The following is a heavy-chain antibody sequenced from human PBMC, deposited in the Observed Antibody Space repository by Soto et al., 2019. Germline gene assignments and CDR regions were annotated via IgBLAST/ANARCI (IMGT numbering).Heavy chain of an antibody. CDR1: GFSFSSYA. CDR3: AKENGLAAAGTRRYDH. D-gene: IGHD6-13*01. J-gene: IGHJ5*02. V-gene: IGHV3-23*01. CDR2: SSGSGGST. Sequence: XESLCLSCAASGFSFSSYAMCWWRQDPGGGLEWGSGSSGSGGSTYYADSVKGRFTISRDNSKNTMYLQMNGLRAEDTAVYYCAKENGLAAAGTRRYDHLGQGTLVTVSS.